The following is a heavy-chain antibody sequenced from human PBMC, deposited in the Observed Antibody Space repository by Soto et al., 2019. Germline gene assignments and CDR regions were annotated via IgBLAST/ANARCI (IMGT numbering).Heavy chain of an antibody. CDR3: AKDAPEIVVVTNHEYFQH. D-gene: IGHD3-22*01. V-gene: IGHV3-23*01. J-gene: IGHJ1*01. CDR1: GFTFSSYA. CDR2: ISGSGGST. Sequence: GGSLRLSCAASGFTFSSYAMSWVRQAPGKGLEWVSAISGSGGSTYYADSVKGRFTISRDNSKNTLYLQMNSLRAEDTAVYYCAKDAPEIVVVTNHEYFQHWGQGTLVTVSS.